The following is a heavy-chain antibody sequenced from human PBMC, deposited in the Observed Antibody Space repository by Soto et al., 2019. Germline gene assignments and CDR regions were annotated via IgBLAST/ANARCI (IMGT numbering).Heavy chain of an antibody. V-gene: IGHV3-30*18. CDR3: AKLTTVTSVFDY. D-gene: IGHD4-17*01. CDR2: ISYDGSNK. Sequence: QVQLVESGGGVVQPGRSLRLSCAASGFTFSSYGMHWVRQAPGKGLEWVAVISYDGSNKYYADSVKGRFTISRDNSKNTLYLQMNSVRAEDTAVYYCAKLTTVTSVFDYWGQGTLVTVSS. CDR1: GFTFSSYG. J-gene: IGHJ4*02.